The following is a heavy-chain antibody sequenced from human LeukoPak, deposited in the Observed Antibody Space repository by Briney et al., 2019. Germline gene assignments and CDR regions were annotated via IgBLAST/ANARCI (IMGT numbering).Heavy chain of an antibody. CDR1: GFTFSSYS. V-gene: IGHV3-21*01. CDR2: ISSSSYI. Sequence: PGGSLRLSCAASGFTFSSYSMNLVRQAPGKGLEWVSSISSSSYIYYADSVKGRFTISRDNAKNSLYLQMNSLRAEDTAVYYCAKTSSSWNYFDYWGQGTLVTVSS. J-gene: IGHJ4*02. CDR3: AKTSSSWNYFDY. D-gene: IGHD6-13*01.